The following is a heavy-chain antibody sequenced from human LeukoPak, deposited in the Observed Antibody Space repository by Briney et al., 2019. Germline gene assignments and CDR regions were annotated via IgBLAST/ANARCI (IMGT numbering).Heavy chain of an antibody. CDR3: AKDVGYCSSTSRFLSPFDY. J-gene: IGHJ4*02. V-gene: IGHV3-23*01. D-gene: IGHD2-2*01. CDR1: GFTFSSYG. CDR2: ISGSGGRT. Sequence: PGGSLRLSCAASGFTFSSYGMSWVRQAPGKGVEWVSAISGSGGRTYYADSVKGRFTISRDNSKNTLYLQMNRLTADDTAVYYCAKDVGYCSSTSRFLSPFDYWGQGTLVTVSS.